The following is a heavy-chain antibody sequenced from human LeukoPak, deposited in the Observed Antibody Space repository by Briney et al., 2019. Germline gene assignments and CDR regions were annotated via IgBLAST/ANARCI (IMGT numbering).Heavy chain of an antibody. Sequence: ASVKVSCKAPGYTFTDNYMHWVRQAPGQGLEWMGWINPNSGVTNYAQKFQGRVTVARDTSITTVYMELSRLRSDDTAVYYCARDTARIGYCSGGSCYGKMDVWGQGTSVSVSS. J-gene: IGHJ6*02. CDR1: GYTFTDNY. CDR2: INPNSGVT. CDR3: ARDTARIGYCSGGSCYGKMDV. D-gene: IGHD2-15*01. V-gene: IGHV1-2*02.